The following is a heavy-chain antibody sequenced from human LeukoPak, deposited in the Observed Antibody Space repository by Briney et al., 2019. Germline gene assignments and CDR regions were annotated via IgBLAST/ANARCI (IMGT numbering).Heavy chain of an antibody. CDR1: GGSFSGYY. V-gene: IGHV4-34*01. Sequence: SETLSLTCAFYGGSFSGYYWSWIRQPPGKGLEWIGAINHSGSTNYNPSLKSRVTISVDTSKNQFSLKLSSVTTADTAVYYCARLRTSYWGQGTLVTVSS. CDR2: INHSGST. J-gene: IGHJ4*02. CDR3: ARLRTSY. D-gene: IGHD2-2*01.